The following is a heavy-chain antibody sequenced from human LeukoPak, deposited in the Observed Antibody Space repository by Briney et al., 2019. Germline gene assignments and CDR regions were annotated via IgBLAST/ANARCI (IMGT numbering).Heavy chain of an antibody. CDR1: GFIFDDYS. V-gene: IGHV3-9*01. CDR3: AKSQFDSSGLHAFDI. Sequence: SLRLSCAASGFIFDDYSMHWVRQVPGKGLEWVSSISWSSDYLGYADSVKGRFTISRDNAKNSLYLQMNSLKVEDTAFYYCAKSQFDSSGLHAFDIWGQGTMDTVSS. J-gene: IGHJ3*02. CDR2: ISWSSDYL. D-gene: IGHD3-22*01.